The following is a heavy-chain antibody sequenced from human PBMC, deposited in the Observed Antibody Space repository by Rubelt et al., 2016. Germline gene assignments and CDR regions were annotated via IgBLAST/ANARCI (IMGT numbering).Heavy chain of an antibody. D-gene: IGHD3-10*01. V-gene: IGHV3-69-1*01. J-gene: IGHJ3*02. Sequence: LEGVSSISSSSYIYDADSVKGRFTISRDNAKNSLYLQMNSLRAEDTAVYYCARDRGWFGELWNDAFDIWGQGTMVTVSS. CDR2: ISSSSYI. CDR3: ARDRGWFGELWNDAFDI.